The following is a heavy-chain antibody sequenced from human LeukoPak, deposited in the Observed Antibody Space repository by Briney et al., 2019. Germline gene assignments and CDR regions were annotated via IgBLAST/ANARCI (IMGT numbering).Heavy chain of an antibody. V-gene: IGHV4-4*07. CDR2: IYTSGST. D-gene: IGHD3-22*01. CDR1: GGPISSYY. J-gene: IGHJ3*02. Sequence: SETLSLTCTVSGGPISSYYWSWIRQPAGKGLEWIGRIYTSGSTNYNPSLKSRVTMSVDTSKNQFSLKLSSVTAADTAVYYCARVRAYYYDSSGIDAFDIWGQGTMVTVSS. CDR3: ARVRAYYYDSSGIDAFDI.